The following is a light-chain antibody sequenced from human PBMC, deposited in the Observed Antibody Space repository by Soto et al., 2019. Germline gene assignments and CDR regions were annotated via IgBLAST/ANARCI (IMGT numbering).Light chain of an antibody. J-gene: IGLJ2*01. CDR2: EVS. CDR1: SSDVGAYNH. CDR3: SSYTSSTTVI. Sequence: QSALTQPASVSGSPGQSITISCTGTSSDVGAYNHVSWYQQHPGKAPKLMIYEVSNRPSGVSNRFSGSKSGNTASLTISGLQAEDEADYYCSSYTSSTTVIFGGGTKVTVL. V-gene: IGLV2-14*01.